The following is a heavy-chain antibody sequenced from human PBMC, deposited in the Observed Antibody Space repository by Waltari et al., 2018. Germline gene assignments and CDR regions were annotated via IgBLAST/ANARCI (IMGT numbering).Heavy chain of an antibody. D-gene: IGHD6-13*01. Sequence: QVQLVESGGGVVQPGGSLRLSCAASGFTFSSYGMHWVRQAPGKGLEWVAFIRDDGSNKYYADSVKGRFTISRDNSKNTLYLQMNSLRAEDTAVYYCAKVGYSSSWDEFDYWGQGTLVTVSS. CDR2: IRDDGSNK. J-gene: IGHJ4*02. CDR3: AKVGYSSSWDEFDY. CDR1: GFTFSSYG. V-gene: IGHV3-30*02.